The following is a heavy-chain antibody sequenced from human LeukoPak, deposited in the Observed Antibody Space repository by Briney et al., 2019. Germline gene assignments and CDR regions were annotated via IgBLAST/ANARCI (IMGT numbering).Heavy chain of an antibody. Sequence: PGGSLRLSCTGSGFTFGDYAMSWVRQAPGKGLEWVGFIRSKAYGGTTEYAASVKGRFTISRDDSKSIAYLQMNSLKTEDTAVYYCTRPYYYDSSGTLDYWGQGTLVTVSS. CDR1: GFTFGDYA. CDR2: IRSKAYGGTT. D-gene: IGHD3-22*01. CDR3: TRPYYYDSSGTLDY. J-gene: IGHJ4*02. V-gene: IGHV3-49*04.